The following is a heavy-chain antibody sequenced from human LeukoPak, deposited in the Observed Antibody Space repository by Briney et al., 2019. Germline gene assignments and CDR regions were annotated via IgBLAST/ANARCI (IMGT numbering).Heavy chain of an antibody. CDR3: AKDRATGTISVYYFDY. J-gene: IGHJ4*02. D-gene: IGHD1/OR15-1a*01. V-gene: IGHV3-23*01. Sequence: GESLRLSCAASGFIFSDYVMIWVRQAPGKGLEWVSAISGSGGSTYYADSVKGRFTISGDNSKNTLYLQMNSLRAEDTAVYYCAKDRATGTISVYYFDYWGQGTLVTVSS. CDR1: GFIFSDYV. CDR2: ISGSGGST.